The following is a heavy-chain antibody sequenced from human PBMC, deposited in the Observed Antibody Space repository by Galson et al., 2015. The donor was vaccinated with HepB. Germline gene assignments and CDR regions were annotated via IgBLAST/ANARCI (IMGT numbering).Heavy chain of an antibody. CDR1: GGTFSSYA. V-gene: IGHV1-69*06. J-gene: IGHJ6*02. D-gene: IGHD3-22*01. CDR3: ARGIGRDSSGYRFDYGMDV. CDR2: IIPIFGTA. Sequence: SCKASGGTFSSYAISWVRQAPGQGLEWMGGIIPIFGTANYAQKFQGRVTITADKSTSTAYMELSSLRSEDTAVYYCARGIGRDSSGYRFDYGMDVWGQGTTVTVSS.